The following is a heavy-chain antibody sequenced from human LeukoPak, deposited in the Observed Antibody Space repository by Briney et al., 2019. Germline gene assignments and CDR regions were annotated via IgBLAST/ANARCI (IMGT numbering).Heavy chain of an antibody. Sequence: PGGSLRLSCAASGFTFSSYSMNWVRQAPGKGLEWVSSISSSSSYIYYADSVKGRFTISRDNAKNSLYLQTNSPRAEDTAVYYCARERARRGEVSVDYWGQGTLVTVSS. V-gene: IGHV3-21*01. J-gene: IGHJ4*02. CDR1: GFTFSSYS. D-gene: IGHD3-10*01. CDR2: ISSSSSYI. CDR3: ARERARRGEVSVDY.